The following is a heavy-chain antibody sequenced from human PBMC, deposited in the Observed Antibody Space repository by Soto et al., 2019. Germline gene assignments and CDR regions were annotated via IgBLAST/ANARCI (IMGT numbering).Heavy chain of an antibody. V-gene: IGHV4-39*01. J-gene: IGHJ3*01. CDR2: IYYSGST. D-gene: IGHD2-2*01. Sequence: SETLSLTCTVSGGSINSRDYYWGWIRQPPGNGLEWIGNIYYSGSTYYNPSLKSRVTVSVDTSKNQFSLRLSSVTAADTAVYYCPLGYCSSTACYEPFHFWGQGTMVT. CDR1: GGSINSRDYY. CDR3: PLGYCSSTACYEPFHF.